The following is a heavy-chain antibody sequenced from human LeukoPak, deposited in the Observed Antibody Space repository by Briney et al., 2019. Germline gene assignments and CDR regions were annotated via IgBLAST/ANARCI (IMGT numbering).Heavy chain of an antibody. J-gene: IGHJ4*02. Sequence: GGSLRLSCAASGFTFSSYAMHWVRQAPGKGLEWVAVISYDGSNKYYADSVKGRFTISRDNSKNTLYLQMNSLRAEDTAVYYCARDDGYCSSTSCYTRGVFPNWGQGTLATVSS. V-gene: IGHV3-30-3*01. CDR3: ARDDGYCSSTSCYTRGVFPN. CDR2: ISYDGSNK. D-gene: IGHD2-2*02. CDR1: GFTFSSYA.